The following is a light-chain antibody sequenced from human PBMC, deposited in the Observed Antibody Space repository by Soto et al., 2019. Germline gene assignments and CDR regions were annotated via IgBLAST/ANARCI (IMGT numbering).Light chain of an antibody. Sequence: ALRQSPGTLYLSPGAIATLSCRASQTIANNYLTWYQQKPGQAPRVLIYDASTRATGIPDRFSGSGSGTDFTLTISRLEPEDFAVYYCQQYKPPTFGQGTKVDIK. CDR2: DAS. V-gene: IGKV3-20*01. CDR3: QQYKPPT. CDR1: QTIANNY. J-gene: IGKJ1*01.